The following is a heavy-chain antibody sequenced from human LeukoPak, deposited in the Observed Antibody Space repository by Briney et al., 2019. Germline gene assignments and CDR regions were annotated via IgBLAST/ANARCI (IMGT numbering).Heavy chain of an antibody. CDR2: ISYDGSNK. CDR1: GFTFSSSA. D-gene: IGHD1-1*01. Sequence: GGSLRFSCAASGFTFSSSAMHWVRQAPGKGLEWVAVISYDGSNKYYADSVKGRFTISRDNSKNTLYLQMNSLRAEDTAVYYCAREMPTTETFDYWGQGALVTVSS. V-gene: IGHV3-30-3*01. CDR3: AREMPTTETFDY. J-gene: IGHJ4*02.